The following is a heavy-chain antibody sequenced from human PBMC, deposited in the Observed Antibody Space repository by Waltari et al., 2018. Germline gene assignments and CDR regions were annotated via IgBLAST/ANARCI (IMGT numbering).Heavy chain of an antibody. CDR2: IFSSGSTM. J-gene: IGHJ4*02. CDR1: GFSFSDSY. Sequence: QVQLVESGGDLVRPGGSLRLSCAASGFSFSDSYMGWVRQAPGKGLEWLSDIFSSGSTMYYADAVKGRFTIARDNAKNSLYLQMNSRRAEDTAVYYCARALSLGGYYEGFDYWGQGTLVTVSS. D-gene: IGHD3-22*01. V-gene: IGHV3-11*01. CDR3: ARALSLGGYYEGFDY.